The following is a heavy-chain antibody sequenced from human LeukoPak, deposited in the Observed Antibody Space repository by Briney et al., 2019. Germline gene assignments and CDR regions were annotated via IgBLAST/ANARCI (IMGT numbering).Heavy chain of an antibody. J-gene: IGHJ4*02. D-gene: IGHD1-26*01. CDR2: FDPEDGET. V-gene: IGHV1-24*01. CDR3: ATEGWELLKTGFDY. Sequence: EASVKVSCKVSGYTLTELSMHWVRQAPGKGLEWMGGFDPEDGETIYAQKFQGRVTMTEDTSTDTAYMELSSLRSEDTAVYYCATEGWELLKTGFDYWGQGTLVTVSS. CDR1: GYTLTELS.